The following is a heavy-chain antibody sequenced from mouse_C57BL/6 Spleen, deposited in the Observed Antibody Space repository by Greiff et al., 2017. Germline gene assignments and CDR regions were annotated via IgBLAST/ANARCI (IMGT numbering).Heavy chain of an antibody. CDR1: GYTFTDYN. V-gene: IGHV1-18*01. Sequence: EVQLQQSGPELVKPGASVKIPCKASGYTFTDYNMDWVKQSHGKSLEWIGDINPNNGGTIYNQKFKGKATLTVDKSSSTAYMELRSLTSEDTAVXYCARRDYDGDYCARDYWGEGTSVTVSS. J-gene: IGHJ4*01. CDR3: ARRDYDGDYCARDY. D-gene: IGHD2-4*01. CDR2: INPNNGGT.